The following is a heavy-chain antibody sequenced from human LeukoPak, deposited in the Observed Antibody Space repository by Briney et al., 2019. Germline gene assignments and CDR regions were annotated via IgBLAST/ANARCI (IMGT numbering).Heavy chain of an antibody. D-gene: IGHD6-19*01. CDR3: ARELAVAGLVDY. V-gene: IGHV1-46*01. J-gene: IGHJ4*02. Sequence: ASVKVSCKAFGYTFTSNYMHWVRQAPGQGPEWMGVISPSGGSTTYAQKFQGRVTLTRDMSTSTDYLELSSLRSEDTAVYYCARELAVAGLVDYWGQGTLVTVSS. CDR2: ISPSGGST. CDR1: GYTFTSNY.